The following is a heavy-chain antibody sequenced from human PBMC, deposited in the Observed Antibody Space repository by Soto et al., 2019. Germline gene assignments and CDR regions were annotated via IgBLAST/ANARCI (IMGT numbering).Heavy chain of an antibody. CDR1: GGSISTSRSY. Sequence: SETLSLTFNVSGGSISTSRSYWAWIRQPPGKGLEWLANIFYSGSTYYNPSLASRVTVSVDTSKNEFSLKLRSVTAADTAVYYCARQPTTGDTDLWFDPWGQGTLVTVSS. V-gene: IGHV4-39*01. J-gene: IGHJ5*02. CDR2: IFYSGST. CDR3: ARQPTTGDTDLWFDP. D-gene: IGHD2-21*01.